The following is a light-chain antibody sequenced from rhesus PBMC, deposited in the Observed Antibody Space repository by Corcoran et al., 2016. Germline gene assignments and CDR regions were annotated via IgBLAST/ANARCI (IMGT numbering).Light chain of an antibody. V-gene: IGKV1-22*01. CDR2: KAS. CDR1: QTISSW. J-gene: IGKJ4*01. Sequence: DIQMTQSPSSLSASVGDTVTITCRASQTISSWLAWYQQQPGKAPKLLIYKASSFQSGVPSRFSGSGSGTDFTLTISSLQSEDFATYYCQQYSSSPRALTFGGGTKVELK. CDR3: QQYSSSPRALT.